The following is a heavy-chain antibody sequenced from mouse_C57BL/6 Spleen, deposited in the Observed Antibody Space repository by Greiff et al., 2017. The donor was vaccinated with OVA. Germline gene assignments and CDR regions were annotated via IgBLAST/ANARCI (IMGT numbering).Heavy chain of an antibody. CDR2: IDPSDSET. CDR3: AGEDYYGSRRWFDY. V-gene: IGHV1-52*01. D-gene: IGHD1-1*01. J-gene: IGHJ3*01. Sequence: VQLQQPGAELVRPGSSVKLSCKASGYTFTSYWMHWVKQRPIQGLEWIGNIDPSDSETHYNQKFKDKATLTVDKSSSTAYMQLSSLTSEDSAVYYGAGEDYYGSRRWFDYWGQGTLVTVSA. CDR1: GYTFTSYW.